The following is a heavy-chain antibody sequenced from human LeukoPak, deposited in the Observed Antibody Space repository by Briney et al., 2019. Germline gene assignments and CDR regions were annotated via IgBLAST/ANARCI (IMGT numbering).Heavy chain of an antibody. CDR3: AKDRIAARRENYFDY. CDR2: ISGSGGST. V-gene: IGHV3-23*01. CDR1: GFTFSSYA. Sequence: GGSLRLSCAASGFTFSSYAMSWVRQAPGKGLEWVSAISGSGGSTYYADSVKGRFTISGDNSKNTLYLQMNSLRAEDTAVYYCAKDRIAARRENYFDYWGQGTLVTVSS. D-gene: IGHD6-6*01. J-gene: IGHJ4*02.